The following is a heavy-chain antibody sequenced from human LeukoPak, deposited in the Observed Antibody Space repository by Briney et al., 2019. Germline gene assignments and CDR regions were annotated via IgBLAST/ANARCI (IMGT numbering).Heavy chain of an antibody. J-gene: IGHJ3*02. D-gene: IGHD4-17*01. CDR2: ISSSGSTI. CDR3: AREIYYGDRDAFDI. CDR1: GFTFSSYE. Sequence: GGSLRLSCAASGFTFSSYEMNWVRQAPGKGLEWVSYISSSGSTIYYADSVKGRFTISRDNAKNSLYLQMNSLRAEDTAVYYCAREIYYGDRDAFDIWGQGTMVTVSS. V-gene: IGHV3-48*03.